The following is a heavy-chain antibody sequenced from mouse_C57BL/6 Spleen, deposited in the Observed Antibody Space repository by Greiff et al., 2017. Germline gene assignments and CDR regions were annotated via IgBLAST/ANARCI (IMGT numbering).Heavy chain of an antibody. CDR2: IHPNRGST. J-gene: IGHJ2*02. D-gene: IGHD1-1*01. Sequence: QVQLQQPGAELVKPGASVKLSCKASGYTFTSYWMHWVKQRPGQGLEWIGMIHPNRGSTNYNEKFKRKATLTVDEPSIPAYLHLSRLASEDSAVYYCARTGGGSSCEEFDDWGQGTSLTVSA. V-gene: IGHV1-64*01. CDR3: ARTGGGSSCEEFDD. CDR1: GYTFTSYW.